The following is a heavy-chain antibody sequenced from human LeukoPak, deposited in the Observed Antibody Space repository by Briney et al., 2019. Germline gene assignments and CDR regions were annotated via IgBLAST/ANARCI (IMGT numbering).Heavy chain of an antibody. CDR3: ARSIGMLYTVGGFDP. CDR1: GDSITSGTHY. D-gene: IGHD2-2*02. CDR2: VYYSGDT. V-gene: IGHV4-39*02. Sequence: PSETLSLTCTVSGDSITSGTHYWGCIRQSPGKGLEWIASVYYSGDTYYNPSLKSRVTMSVDTTKNHFSLKLTSVTASDTAVYYCARSIGMLYTVGGFDPWGQGALVTVSS. J-gene: IGHJ5*02.